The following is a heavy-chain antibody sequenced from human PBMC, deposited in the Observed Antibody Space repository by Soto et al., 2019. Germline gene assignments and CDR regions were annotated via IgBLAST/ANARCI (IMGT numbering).Heavy chain of an antibody. V-gene: IGHV4-34*01. CDR3: ARGKGAPITIFGVGYYYYYGMDV. CDR2: INHSGST. D-gene: IGHD3-3*01. Sequence: SETLSLTCAVYGGSFSGHYWSWIRQPPGKGLEWIGEINHSGSTNYNPSLKSRVTISVDTSKNQFSLKLSSVTAADTAVSYCARGKGAPITIFGVGYYYYYGMDVWGQGTTVTVSS. J-gene: IGHJ6*02. CDR1: GGSFSGHY.